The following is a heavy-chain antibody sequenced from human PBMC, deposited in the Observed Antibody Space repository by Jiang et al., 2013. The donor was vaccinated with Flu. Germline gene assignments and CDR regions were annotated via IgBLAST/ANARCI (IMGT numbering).Heavy chain of an antibody. CDR2: IYFTGTT. CDR1: GGSVSSSGYY. CDR3: ARGPGEMATTKFDY. V-gene: IGHV4-61*08. J-gene: IGHJ4*02. D-gene: IGHD5-24*01. Sequence: SLTCTVSGGSVSSSGYYWIWVRQPPGKGLEWIGHIYFTGTTNYNPSLKSRVTISIDTSKNQFSLKLSSVTAADTAVYYCARGPGEMATTKFDYWGQGTLVTVSS.